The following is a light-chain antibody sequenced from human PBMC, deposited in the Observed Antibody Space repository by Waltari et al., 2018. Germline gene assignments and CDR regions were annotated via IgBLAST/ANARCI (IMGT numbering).Light chain of an antibody. CDR2: YDT. J-gene: IGLJ3*02. CDR3: QVWDSGSDHKV. Sequence: SYVLPQPPSVSVAPGGPATITCGGNHIGRKSVHWYQQTPGQAPVFGIYYDTDRPSGIPGRFEGSKTGNTATLASGRVEVGDEADFCCQVWDSGSDHKVFGGGTKLTVL. V-gene: IGLV3-21*01. CDR1: HIGRKS.